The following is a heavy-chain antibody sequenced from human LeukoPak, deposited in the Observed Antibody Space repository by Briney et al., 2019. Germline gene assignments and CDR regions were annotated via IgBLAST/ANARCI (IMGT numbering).Heavy chain of an antibody. CDR2: IYSGGST. V-gene: IGHV3-66*01. Sequence: PGGSLRLSCAASGFTVSSNYMNWVRQAPGKGLEWVSIIYSGGSTYYADSVKGRFTISRDNSKNTLYLQMNSLRAEDTAVYYCASPLPNSSSWYWGLDYWGQGTLVTVSS. CDR1: GFTVSSNY. D-gene: IGHD6-13*01. J-gene: IGHJ4*02. CDR3: ASPLPNSSSWYWGLDY.